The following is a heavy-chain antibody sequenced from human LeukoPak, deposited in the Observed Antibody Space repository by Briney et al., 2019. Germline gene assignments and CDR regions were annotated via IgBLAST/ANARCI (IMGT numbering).Heavy chain of an antibody. J-gene: IGHJ3*02. V-gene: IGHV3-21*01. Sequence: GGSLRLTCTASGFTFSSHAMSWVRQAPGKGLQWVSSISSSSSYIYYADSVKGRFTISRDNAKNSLYLQMNSLRAEDTAVYYCASAENSYGDAFDIWGQGTMVTVSS. CDR3: ASAENSYGDAFDI. CDR1: GFTFSSHA. D-gene: IGHD5-18*01. CDR2: ISSSSSYI.